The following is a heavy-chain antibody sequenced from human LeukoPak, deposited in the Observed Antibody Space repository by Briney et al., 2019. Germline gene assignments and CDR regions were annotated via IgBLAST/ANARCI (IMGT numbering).Heavy chain of an antibody. CDR2: ITTSDGNT. Sequence: GGSLRLSCAASGFTFSSYTMSWVRQAPGKGLEWVSTITTSDGNTYYADSVKGRFTVSGDNSKNTLFLQMNSLRAEDTAVYYCAKDGGLWVSAHWGDSWGRGTLVTVSS. CDR1: GFTFSSYT. J-gene: IGHJ4*02. D-gene: IGHD7-27*01. V-gene: IGHV3-23*01. CDR3: AKDGGLWVSAHWGDS.